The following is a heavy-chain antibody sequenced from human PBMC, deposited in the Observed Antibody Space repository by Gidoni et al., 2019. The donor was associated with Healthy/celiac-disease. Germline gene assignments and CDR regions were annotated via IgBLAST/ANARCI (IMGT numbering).Heavy chain of an antibody. D-gene: IGHD5-12*01. J-gene: IGHJ3*02. V-gene: IGHV3-33*01. CDR2: IWYDGSNK. CDR3: ARDPATIGAFDI. Sequence: QVQLVESGGGVVQPGRSLRLSCAASGFTFSSYGMHWVRQAPGKGLEWVAVIWYDGSNKYYADSVKGRFTISRDKSKNRLYLQMNSLRAEDTAVYYCARDPATIGAFDIWGQGTMVTVSS. CDR1: GFTFSSYG.